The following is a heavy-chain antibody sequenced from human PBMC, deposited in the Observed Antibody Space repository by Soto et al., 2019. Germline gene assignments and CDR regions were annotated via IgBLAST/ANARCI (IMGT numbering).Heavy chain of an antibody. V-gene: IGHV1-69*02. CDR3: ARSYGSGRRAFDY. J-gene: IGHJ4*02. Sequence: QVQLVQSGAEVKKPGSSVKVSCKASGDTFNSYTINWVRQAPGLGLEWMGRIIPMLSMSNSAQKFQGRVTITADKSTSTAFVGLSRLTSEDTAMYYCARSYGSGRRAFDYWGQGVRVTVSS. CDR1: GDTFNSYT. D-gene: IGHD3-10*01. CDR2: IIPMLSMS.